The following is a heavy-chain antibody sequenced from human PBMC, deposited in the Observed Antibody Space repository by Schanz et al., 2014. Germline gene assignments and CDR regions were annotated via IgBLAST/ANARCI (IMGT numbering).Heavy chain of an antibody. CDR3: ARLDPYCRSGTCSRAFDF. CDR2: IFTNGRT. CDR1: GFAVDNYY. J-gene: IGHJ4*02. D-gene: IGHD2-15*01. Sequence: EVQLVASGGGLVQPGGSLRLSCAASGFAVDNYYMSCVRQAPGRGLEWVSIIFTNGRTYYADSVKGRFTSSRDSSKNTLFLQMNSLRTEDTAVYYCARLDPYCRSGTCSRAFDFWGQGTLVTVSS. V-gene: IGHV3-66*02.